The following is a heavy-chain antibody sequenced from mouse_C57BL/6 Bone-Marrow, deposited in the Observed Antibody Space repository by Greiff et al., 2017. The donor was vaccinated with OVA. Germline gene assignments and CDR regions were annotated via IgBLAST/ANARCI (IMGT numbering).Heavy chain of an antibody. D-gene: IGHD2-2*01. CDR2: LSYSGST. V-gene: IGHV3-8*01. Sequence: ESGPGLAKPSQTLSLTCSVTGYSITSDYWNWIRKFPGNKLEYMGYLSYSGSTYYNPSLKSRISITRDTSKNQYYLQLNSVTTEDTATYDCARYGYGYGLYYAMDYWGQGTSVTVSS. J-gene: IGHJ4*01. CDR3: ARYGYGYGLYYAMDY. CDR1: GYSITSDY.